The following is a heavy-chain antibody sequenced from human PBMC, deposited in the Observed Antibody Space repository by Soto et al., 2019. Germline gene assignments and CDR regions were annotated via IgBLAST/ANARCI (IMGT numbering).Heavy chain of an antibody. Sequence: GWSLRLSCVFSVFTFISYWMTWVRQAPGKGLEWVANINEDGSEKYYVDSVKGRFTISRDNAKNSLYLQMNSLRAEDTAVYYCSGGGQLWSDWGQGTLVTVSS. CDR3: SGGGQLWSD. CDR2: INEDGSEK. J-gene: IGHJ4*02. D-gene: IGHD5-18*01. V-gene: IGHV3-7*03. CDR1: VFTFISYW.